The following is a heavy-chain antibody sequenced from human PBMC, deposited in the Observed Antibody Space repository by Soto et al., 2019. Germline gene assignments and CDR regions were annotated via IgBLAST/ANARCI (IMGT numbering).Heavy chain of an antibody. CDR1: GGSISSGGYY. Sequence: QVQLQESGPGLVKPSQTLSLTCTVSGGSISSGGYYWSWIRQHPGKGLEWIGYIYYTGSTYYNPSHKCRVTIXVXTXXNQFSLKLSSVTAADTAVYYCATLYMVRGVRTFDYWGQGTLVTVSS. V-gene: IGHV4-31*03. D-gene: IGHD3-10*01. CDR2: IYYTGST. J-gene: IGHJ4*02. CDR3: ATLYMVRGVRTFDY.